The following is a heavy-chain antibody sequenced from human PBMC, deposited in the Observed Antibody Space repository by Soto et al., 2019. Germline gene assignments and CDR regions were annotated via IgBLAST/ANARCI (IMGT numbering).Heavy chain of an antibody. D-gene: IGHD2-15*01. V-gene: IGHV4-59*01. CDR2: IYFSGST. Sequence: PWETLSLTCTVSGSSISSYYWSWIRQSPGKGLEWLGYIYFSGSTNYNPSLRGRGTISLDTSKNQFSLKLSSVTAAGTAVYYCATTTNLGLCYDGSCHGVYYFDNWGRGTLVTVSS. CDR1: GSSISSYY. J-gene: IGHJ4*02. CDR3: ATTTNLGLCYDGSCHGVYYFDN.